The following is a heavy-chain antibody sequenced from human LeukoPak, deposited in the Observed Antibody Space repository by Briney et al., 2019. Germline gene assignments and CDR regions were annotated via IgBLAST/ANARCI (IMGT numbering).Heavy chain of an antibody. CDR2: ISGSGGST. CDR1: GGTFSSYA. D-gene: IGHD2-21*02. V-gene: IGHV3-23*01. Sequence: SCKASGGTFSSYAISWVRQAPGKGLEWVSAISGSGGSTYYADSVKGRFTISRDNSKNTLYLQMNSLRAEDTAVYYCAKDLPPSYCGGDCYSAVDAFDIWGQGTMVTVSS. J-gene: IGHJ3*02. CDR3: AKDLPPSYCGGDCYSAVDAFDI.